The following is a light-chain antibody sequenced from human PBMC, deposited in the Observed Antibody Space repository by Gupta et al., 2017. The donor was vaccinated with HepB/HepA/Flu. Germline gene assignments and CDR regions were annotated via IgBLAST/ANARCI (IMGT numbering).Light chain of an antibody. CDR3: AAWDDSLRGVA. CDR2: PNN. J-gene: IGLJ3*02. Sequence: QSVLTQPLSVSETPGQRVTISCFGGSSNIGSNFVYWYQHLPGTAPKLLIYPNNKRPSGVPDRFSGSKSGTSAFLAISGLRSEDEADYYCAAWDDSLRGVAFGGGTKLTVV. V-gene: IGLV1-47*01. CDR1: SSNIGSNF.